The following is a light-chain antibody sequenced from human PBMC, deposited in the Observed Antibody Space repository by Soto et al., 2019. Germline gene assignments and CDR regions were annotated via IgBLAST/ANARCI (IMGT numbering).Light chain of an antibody. CDR3: ASWDDSLHGVT. CDR1: SSNIGVNT. CDR2: TNN. Sequence: QSVLTQPPSASATPGQGVTISCSGGSSNIGVNTVNWYQHLPGTAPKLLIHTNNRRPSGVPDRFSGSKSGTSASLAISGLQYEDEDDYYSASWDDSLHGVTFGGGTKLTVL. V-gene: IGLV1-44*01. J-gene: IGLJ2*01.